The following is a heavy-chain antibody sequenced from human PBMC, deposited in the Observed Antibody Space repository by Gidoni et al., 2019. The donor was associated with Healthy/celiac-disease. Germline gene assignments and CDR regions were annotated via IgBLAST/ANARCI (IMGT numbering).Heavy chain of an antibody. D-gene: IGHD3-10*01. Sequence: QVQLVQSGAEVKKPGASVKVSCKASGYTFTSYYMHWVRQAPGQGLEWMGIINPSGGSTSYAQKFQGRVTMTRDTSTSTVYMELSSLRSEDTAVYYCARDGSYYGSGSGEYYFDYWGQGTLVTVSS. CDR1: GYTFTSYY. V-gene: IGHV1-46*01. J-gene: IGHJ4*02. CDR2: INPSGGST. CDR3: ARDGSYYGSGSGEYYFDY.